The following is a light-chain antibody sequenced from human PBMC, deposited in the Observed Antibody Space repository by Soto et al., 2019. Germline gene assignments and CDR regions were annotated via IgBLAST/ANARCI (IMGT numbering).Light chain of an antibody. Sequence: DILLTQSPSFLSASVGDRVTITCRASQGISSYLAWYQQKPGKAPKLLIYGASTLQSGVPSRLRGSGSGTEFTLTISSLQPEDFATYYCQQLNNYPITFGQGTRLEIK. V-gene: IGKV1-9*01. CDR1: QGISSY. CDR2: GAS. CDR3: QQLNNYPIT. J-gene: IGKJ5*01.